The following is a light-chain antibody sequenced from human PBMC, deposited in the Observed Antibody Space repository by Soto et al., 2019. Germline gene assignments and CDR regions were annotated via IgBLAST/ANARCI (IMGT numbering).Light chain of an antibody. CDR3: AAWDDSLNGPV. J-gene: IGLJ3*02. Sequence: QSVLTQPPSASGTPGQRVTISCSGSRSNIASNSVNWYQQLPGTAPKLLIYSNNQRPSGVPDRFSGSKSGTSASLAISGLQSEDEADYYCAAWDDSLNGPVFGGGTKLTVL. CDR2: SNN. CDR1: RSNIASNS. V-gene: IGLV1-44*01.